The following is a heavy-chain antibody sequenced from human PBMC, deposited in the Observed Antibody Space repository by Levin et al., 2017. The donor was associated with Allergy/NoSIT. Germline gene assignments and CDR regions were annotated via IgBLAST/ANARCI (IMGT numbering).Heavy chain of an antibody. V-gene: IGHV1-46*03. CDR2: INPNGGSA. CDR1: GYTFTSFY. CDR3: LREQEYSSSYYGSDY. J-gene: IGHJ4*02. Sequence: ASVKVSCKASGYTFTSFYMHWVRQAPGQGLEWMGIINPNGGSATYAQKFQGRVTMTRDTSTSTVYMELNSLSSEDTAVYYCLREQEYSSSYYGSDYWGQGTLVTVS. D-gene: IGHD6-13*01.